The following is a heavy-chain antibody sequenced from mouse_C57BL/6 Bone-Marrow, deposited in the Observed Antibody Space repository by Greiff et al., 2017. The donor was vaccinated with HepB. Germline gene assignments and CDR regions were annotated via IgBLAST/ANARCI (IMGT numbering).Heavy chain of an antibody. CDR1: GFSLTSYG. D-gene: IGHD2-3*01. CDR3: ASTRWSRFAY. V-gene: IGHV2-6*01. J-gene: IGHJ3*01. CDR2: IWGVGST. Sequence: VQVVESGPGLVAPSQSLSITCTVSGFSLTSYGVDWVRQSPGKGLEWLGVIWGVGSTNYNSALKSRLSISKDNSKSQVFLKMNSLQTDDTAMYYCASTRWSRFAYWGQGTLVTVSA.